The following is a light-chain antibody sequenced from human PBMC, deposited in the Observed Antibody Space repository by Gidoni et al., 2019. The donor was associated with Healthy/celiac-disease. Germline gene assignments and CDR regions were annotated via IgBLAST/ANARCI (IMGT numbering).Light chain of an antibody. J-gene: IGKJ3*01. V-gene: IGKV1-39*01. CDR3: QQSYSTPLT. Sequence: DIQMTQSPSSLSASVGDRVTITCRASQSISSYLNWYQQKPGKAPKRLIYAASSLQSGVPSRFSGSGSGTDFTLTISSLQPEDFATYYCQQSYSTPLTFXPXTKVDIK. CDR1: QSISSY. CDR2: AAS.